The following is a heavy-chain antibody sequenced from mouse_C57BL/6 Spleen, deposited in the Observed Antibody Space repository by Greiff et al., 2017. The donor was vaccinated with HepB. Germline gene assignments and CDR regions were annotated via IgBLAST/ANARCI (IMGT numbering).Heavy chain of an antibody. CDR2: IDPETGGT. D-gene: IGHD2-4*01. CDR1: GYTFTDYE. V-gene: IGHV1-15*01. J-gene: IGHJ2*01. Sequence: VQLQQSGAELVRPGASVTLSCKASGYTFTDYEMHWVKQTPVHGLEWIGAIDPETGGTAYNQKFKGKAILTADKSSSTAYMELRSLTSEDSAVYYCTRWGDYDGYYFDYWGQGTTLTVSS. CDR3: TRWGDYDGYYFDY.